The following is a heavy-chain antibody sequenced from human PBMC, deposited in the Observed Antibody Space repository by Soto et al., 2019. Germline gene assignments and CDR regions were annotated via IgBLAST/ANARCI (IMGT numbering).Heavy chain of an antibody. Sequence: NPSETLSLTCTVYGGSISSSSYYWGWIRQPPGKGLEWIGSIYYSGSTYYNPSLKSRVTISVDTSKNQFSLKLSSVTAADTAVYYCARIRESSSWPNWFDPWGQGALVTVSS. CDR3: ARIRESSSWPNWFDP. J-gene: IGHJ5*02. D-gene: IGHD6-13*01. CDR2: IYYSGST. V-gene: IGHV4-39*01. CDR1: GGSISSSSYY.